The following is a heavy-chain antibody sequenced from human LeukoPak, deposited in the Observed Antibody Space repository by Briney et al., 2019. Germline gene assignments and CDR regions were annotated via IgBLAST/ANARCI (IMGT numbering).Heavy chain of an antibody. D-gene: IGHD3-22*01. CDR3: AKDEFLSYYDRRGYYLGVNWFDP. CDR2: ISGSGGST. J-gene: IGHJ5*02. Sequence: GGSLRLSCAASGFTFSSYAMSWVRQAPGKGLEWVSAISGSGGSTYYADSVKGRFTISRDNSKNTLYLQMNSLRAEDTAVYYCAKDEFLSYYDRRGYYLGVNWFDPWGQGTMVTVSS. CDR1: GFTFSSYA. V-gene: IGHV3-23*01.